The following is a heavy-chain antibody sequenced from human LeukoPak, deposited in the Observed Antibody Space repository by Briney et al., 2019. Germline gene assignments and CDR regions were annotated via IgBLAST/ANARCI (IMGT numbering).Heavy chain of an antibody. D-gene: IGHD6-13*01. CDR3: ARRGIAEAGTNWFEP. CDR1: GYSFTSYW. Sequence: GAALKTSCKGSGYSFTSYWIGLVRQIPREGLEWVGIINPGDSDTRYSPSFQGKSTISANKYINTAYLQWSSLNASDTDMYLCARRGIAEAGTNWFEPWGQGTPVTVSS. J-gene: IGHJ5*01. V-gene: IGHV5-51*01. CDR2: INPGDSDT.